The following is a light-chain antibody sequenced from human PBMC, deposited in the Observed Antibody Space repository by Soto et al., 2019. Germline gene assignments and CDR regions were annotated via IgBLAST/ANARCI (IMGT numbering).Light chain of an antibody. CDR2: GTS. CDR3: QRYGGSPLFT. CDR1: QRVSSDY. V-gene: IGKV3-20*01. J-gene: IGKJ2*01. Sequence: PGERATLSCRASQRVSSDYLAWYQQKPGQAPRLLIYGTSSRATDVPDRFSGSGSGTEFTLTISGLEPEDFAVYYCQRYGGSPLFTFGQGTRLEI.